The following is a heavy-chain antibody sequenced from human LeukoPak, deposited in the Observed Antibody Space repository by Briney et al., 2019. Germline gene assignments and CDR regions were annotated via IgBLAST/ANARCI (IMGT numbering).Heavy chain of an antibody. CDR2: ISAYNGNT. V-gene: IGHV1-18*01. J-gene: IGHJ4*02. Sequence: GASVKVSCKASGYTFTSYGISWVRQAPGQGLEWMGWISAYNGNTNYAQKLQGRVTMTTDTSTSTAYMELRSLRSDDTAVYYCARDLRDDSRALYFDYWGQGTLVTVSS. CDR3: ARDLRDDSRALYFDY. D-gene: IGHD3-22*01. CDR1: GYTFTSYG.